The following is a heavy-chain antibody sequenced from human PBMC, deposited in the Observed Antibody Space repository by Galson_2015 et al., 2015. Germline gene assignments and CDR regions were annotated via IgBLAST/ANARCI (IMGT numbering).Heavy chain of an antibody. D-gene: IGHD3-22*01. CDR1: GFSLRTSGVG. CDR3: AHSSGPMIVVGNWFDP. Sequence: PALVKPTPTLTLTCTFSGFSLRTSGVGVGWIRQPPGKALVWLGLIYWNDGKRYSPSLKSRLTNTKDTSKNQVVLTRTNMDPVDTATYYCAHSSGPMIVVGNWFDPWGQGTLVTVSS. J-gene: IGHJ5*02. CDR2: IYWNDGK. V-gene: IGHV2-5*01.